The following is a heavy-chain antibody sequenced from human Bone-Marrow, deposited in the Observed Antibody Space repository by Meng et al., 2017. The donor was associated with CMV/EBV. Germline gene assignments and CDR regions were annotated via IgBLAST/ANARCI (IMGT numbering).Heavy chain of an antibody. CDR2: IKSKTDGGTT. J-gene: IGHJ4*02. CDR1: GFTFSNAW. D-gene: IGHD3-3*01. CDR3: TTEGYYDFWSGYYRVGY. Sequence: GGSLRLSCAASGFTFSNAWMSWVRQAPGKGLECVGRIKSKTDGGTTDYAAPVKGRFTISRDDSKNTLYLQMNSLKTEDTAMYYCTTEGYYDFWSGYYRVGYWGQGTLVTVSS. V-gene: IGHV3-15*01.